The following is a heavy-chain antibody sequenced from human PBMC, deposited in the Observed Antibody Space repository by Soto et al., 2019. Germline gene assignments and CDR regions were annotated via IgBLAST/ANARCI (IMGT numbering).Heavy chain of an antibody. D-gene: IGHD3-3*01. CDR1: GFTFSSYW. CDR2: IKQDGSEK. CDR3: ARECRLRFLDWGYGMDV. V-gene: IGHV3-7*01. J-gene: IGHJ6*02. Sequence: EVQLVESGGGLVQPGGSLRLSCAASGFTFSSYWMSWVRQAPGKGLEWVANIKQDGSEKYYVDSVKGRFTISRDNATHSLYLQMNGLRAEDTAVYYCARECRLRFLDWGYGMDVWGQGTTVTVSS.